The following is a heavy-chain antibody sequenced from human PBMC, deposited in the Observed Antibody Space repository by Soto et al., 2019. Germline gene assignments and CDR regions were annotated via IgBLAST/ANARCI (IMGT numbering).Heavy chain of an antibody. CDR1: VFICSSYA. Sequence: WGSLRLSCTASVFICSSYAMSWFRQAPGKGLEWVSAISASGDNAYYADSVKGRFTISRDRSKSLYLQMKSLRAEDTAIYYCAKFFVAGTRGYFDSWGQGTLVTVSS. D-gene: IGHD6-19*01. CDR2: ISASGDNA. CDR3: AKFFVAGTRGYFDS. V-gene: IGHV3-23*01. J-gene: IGHJ4*02.